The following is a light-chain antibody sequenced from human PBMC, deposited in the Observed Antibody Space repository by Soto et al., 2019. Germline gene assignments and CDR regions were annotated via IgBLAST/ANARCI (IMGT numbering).Light chain of an antibody. Sequence: MVWTQSPGTLSLSQGEKPTLSCGASKSVPNNSLPGYQQKPGQAPRLLIYGASTRATGVQDRFSGSGSGTDFTLTISRLEPGDFAVYYCQQYGTPLFTFGPGTKVDIK. CDR1: KSVPNNS. V-gene: IGKV3-20*01. CDR3: QQYGTPLFT. CDR2: GAS. J-gene: IGKJ3*01.